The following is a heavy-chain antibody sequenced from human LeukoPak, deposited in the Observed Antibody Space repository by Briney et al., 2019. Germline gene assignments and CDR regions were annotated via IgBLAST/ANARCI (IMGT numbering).Heavy chain of an antibody. CDR1: GYTFTSYY. CDR2: INPSGGST. J-gene: IGHJ3*02. V-gene: IGHV1-46*03. D-gene: IGHD6-13*01. CDR3: ARVPWVVDDSSSPKTYAFDI. Sequence: ASVEVSCKASGYTFTSYYMHWVRQAPGQGLEWMGIINPSGGSTSYAQKFQGRVTMTRDTSTSTVYMELSSLRSEDTAVYYCARVPWVVDDSSSPKTYAFDIWGQGTMVTVSS.